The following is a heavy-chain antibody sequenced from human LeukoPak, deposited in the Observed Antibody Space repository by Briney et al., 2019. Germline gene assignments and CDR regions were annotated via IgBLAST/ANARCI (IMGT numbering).Heavy chain of an antibody. CDR1: GGSISSYY. CDR3: ASVSVVTANYYYYYMDV. CDR2: IYTSGST. J-gene: IGHJ6*03. Sequence: SETLSLTCTVSGGSISSYYWSWIRQPPGKGLEWIGYIYTSGSTNYNPSLKSRVTISVDTSKNQFSLKLSSVTAAVTAVYYCASVSVVTANYYYYYMDVWGKGTTVTVSS. D-gene: IGHD2-15*01. V-gene: IGHV4-4*09.